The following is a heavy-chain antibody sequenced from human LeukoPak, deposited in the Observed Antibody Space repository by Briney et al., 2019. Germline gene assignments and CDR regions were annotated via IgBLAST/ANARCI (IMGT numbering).Heavy chain of an antibody. CDR3: ARESSSGYFDY. D-gene: IGHD3-22*01. CDR1: GYTFTGYY. Sequence: RASVNVSFKSSGYTFTGYYMHWVRQAPGQGLEWMGWINPNSGGTNYAQKFQARVTMTSDTSITKAYMELSRLRSDDTAVYYCARESSSGYFDYWGQGTLVSVSS. V-gene: IGHV1-2*02. J-gene: IGHJ4*02. CDR2: INPNSGGT.